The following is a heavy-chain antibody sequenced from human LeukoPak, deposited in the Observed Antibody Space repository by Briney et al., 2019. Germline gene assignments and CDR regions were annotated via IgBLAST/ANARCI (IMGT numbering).Heavy chain of an antibody. J-gene: IGHJ4*02. V-gene: IGHV3-53*01. CDR1: GFTFSSYS. CDR2: IYSGGST. D-gene: IGHD3-22*01. Sequence: GGSLRLSCAASGFTFSSYSMNWVRQAPGKGLEWVSVIYSGGSTYYADSVKGRFTISRDNSKNTLYLQMNSLRAEDTAVYYCARDRVYYYDSSGYYQDWGQGTLVTVSS. CDR3: ARDRVYYYDSSGYYQD.